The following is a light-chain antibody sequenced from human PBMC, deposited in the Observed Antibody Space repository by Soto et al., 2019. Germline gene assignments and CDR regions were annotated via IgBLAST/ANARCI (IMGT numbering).Light chain of an antibody. CDR3: QHRSYWPIT. CDR2: DAS. V-gene: IGKV3-11*01. J-gene: IGKJ5*01. Sequence: EIVLTQSPATLSLSPGERATLSCRASQSIRSYLVWYQQKPGQAPRLLIYDASNRATGIPARFSGSGSGTDFTPTISILEPEDFADYYCQHRSYWPITFGQGTLLEIK. CDR1: QSIRSY.